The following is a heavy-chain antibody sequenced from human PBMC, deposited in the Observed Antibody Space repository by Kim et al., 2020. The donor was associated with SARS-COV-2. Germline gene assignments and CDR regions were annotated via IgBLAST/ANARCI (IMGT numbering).Heavy chain of an antibody. CDR3: ARERDVLRYFDI. D-gene: IGHD3-9*01. Sequence: YGKKFQGRVTMTRDTSTSTVDMELSSLRSEDTAVYYCARERDVLRYFDIWGQGTMVTVSS. V-gene: IGHV1-46*01. J-gene: IGHJ3*02.